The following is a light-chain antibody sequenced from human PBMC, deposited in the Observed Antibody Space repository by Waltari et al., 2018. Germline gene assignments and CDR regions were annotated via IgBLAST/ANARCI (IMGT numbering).Light chain of an antibody. CDR3: QQYNNWPL. CDR1: QSIGTY. V-gene: IGKV3-15*01. Sequence: VMTQSPGTLSVSPGEGATLSCRATQSIGTYLAWYQQKPGQAPRLLIYGASNRATGVPARFTGSGSGTEFTLTISRLQSEDFGVYFCQQYNNWPLFGQGTKLEIK. CDR2: GAS. J-gene: IGKJ2*01.